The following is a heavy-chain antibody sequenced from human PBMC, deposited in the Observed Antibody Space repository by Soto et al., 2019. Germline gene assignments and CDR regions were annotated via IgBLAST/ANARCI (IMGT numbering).Heavy chain of an antibody. J-gene: IGHJ4*02. CDR3: TRGPRPDTSATGTY. CDR2: ISEDGLTK. Sequence: EVQLVESGGGLVQPGGSLRLSCSASGFYFSVYWMHWVRQTPGKGPVWVARISEDGLTKNYADSVQGGFIISRDDAKSTLHLQMNRLRVEDTAVYYCTRGPRPDTSATGTYWGQGTQVTVS. V-gene: IGHV3-74*01. D-gene: IGHD3-10*01. CDR1: GFYFSVYW.